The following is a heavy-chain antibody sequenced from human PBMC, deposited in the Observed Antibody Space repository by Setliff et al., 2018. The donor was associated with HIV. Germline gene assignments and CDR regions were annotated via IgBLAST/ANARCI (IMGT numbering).Heavy chain of an antibody. CDR3: ARLPSGPDRSYYMDV. D-gene: IGHD5-12*01. V-gene: IGHV4-61*09. CDR2: IYTSGST. J-gene: IGHJ6*03. Sequence: SETLSLTCTVSGGSISSGNFYWSWIRQPAGEGLEWIGHIYTSGSTNYNPSLKSRFTISVDTSKNQFSLKLSSVTAADTAVYYCARLPSGPDRSYYMDVWGKGTTVTVSS. CDR1: GGSISSGNFY.